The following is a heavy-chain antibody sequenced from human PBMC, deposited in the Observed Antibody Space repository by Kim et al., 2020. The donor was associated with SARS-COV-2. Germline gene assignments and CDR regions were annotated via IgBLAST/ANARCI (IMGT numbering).Heavy chain of an antibody. V-gene: IGHV1-18*04. D-gene: IGHD1-26*01. CDR3: ARDLGGYASSRYYYYYYGMDV. Sequence: ASVKVSCKASGYTFTSYGISWVRQAPGQGLEWMGWISAYNGNTNYAQKLQGRVTMTTDTSTSTAYMELRSLRSDDTAVYYCARDLGGYASSRYYYYYYGMDVWGQGTTVTVSS. CDR2: ISAYNGNT. CDR1: GYTFTSYG. J-gene: IGHJ6*02.